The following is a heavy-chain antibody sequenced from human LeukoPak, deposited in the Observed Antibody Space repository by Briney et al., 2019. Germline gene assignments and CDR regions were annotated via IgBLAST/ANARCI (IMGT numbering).Heavy chain of an antibody. CDR1: GFTFSSYG. CDR2: ISGSGGNT. J-gene: IGHJ6*03. V-gene: IGHV3-23*01. Sequence: GGSLRLSCAASGFTFSSYGMTWVRQAPGKGLEWVSTISGSGGNTYYADSVKGRFTISRDNSKNTLYLQMNSLRAEDTAVYYCAKELYYYYMDVWGKGTTVTISS. CDR3: AKELYYYYMDV.